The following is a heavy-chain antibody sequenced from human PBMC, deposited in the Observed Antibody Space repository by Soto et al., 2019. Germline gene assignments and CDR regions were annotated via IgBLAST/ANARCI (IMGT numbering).Heavy chain of an antibody. D-gene: IGHD1-1*01. CDR3: ARHYPIGNNWNYFDY. CDR1: GGSVSRDSYY. V-gene: IGHV4-61*01. CDR2: ISNTGST. J-gene: IGHJ4*02. Sequence: PSETLSLTCTVSGGSVSRDSYYWSWIRQPPGKGLEWIGYISNTGSTNYNPSLKSRVTISIDTSKNQFSLKLSSVTAADTAVYYCARHYPIGNNWNYFDYWGQGTLVTVSS.